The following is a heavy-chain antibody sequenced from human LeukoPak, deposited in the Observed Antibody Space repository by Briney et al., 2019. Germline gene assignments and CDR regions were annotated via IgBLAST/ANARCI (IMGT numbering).Heavy chain of an antibody. D-gene: IGHD6-13*01. CDR3: ARVGSMAAPLLDY. CDR1: GFTFSSFW. CDR2: INSDGSST. V-gene: IGHV3-74*01. J-gene: IGHJ4*02. Sequence: GGSLRLSCGASGFTFSSFWMHWVRQAPGKGLVWVSRINSDGSSTNYADSVKGRFTISRDNAKNTLYLQMNSLRAEDTAVYYCARVGSMAAPLLDYWGQGTLVTASS.